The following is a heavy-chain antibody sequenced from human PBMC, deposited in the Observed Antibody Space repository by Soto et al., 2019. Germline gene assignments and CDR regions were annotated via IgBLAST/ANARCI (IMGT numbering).Heavy chain of an antibody. CDR3: GRAGRRDGNSSPGRFDT. CDR2: IYYSGTT. D-gene: IGHD1-26*01. J-gene: IGHJ5*02. V-gene: IGHV4-30-4*01. CDR1: RGSINSGDYF. Sequence: SETLSLTCTVSRGSINSGDYFWSWIRQPPGKGLEWIGYIYYSGTTYYNPSLKSRVTISVDTPKNYFSLKLSSVTAADTAVYFCGRAGRRDGNSSPGRFDTWGQGIEVTVSS.